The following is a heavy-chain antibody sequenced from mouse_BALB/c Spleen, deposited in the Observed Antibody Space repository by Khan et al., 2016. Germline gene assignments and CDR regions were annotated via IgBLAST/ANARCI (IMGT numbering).Heavy chain of an antibody. J-gene: IGHJ2*01. D-gene: IGHD2-3*01. CDR1: GSNIKDTY. Sequence: EVQLQESGAELVKPGASVKLSCTASGSNIKDTYMHWVKQRPEQGLEWIGRIDPANVNTKYDPKFQGKATITADTSSNTAYLQLSSLTSEDTAVYYCTREGYYPYWGQGTTLTVSS. V-gene: IGHV14-3*02. CDR2: IDPANVNT. CDR3: TREGYYPY.